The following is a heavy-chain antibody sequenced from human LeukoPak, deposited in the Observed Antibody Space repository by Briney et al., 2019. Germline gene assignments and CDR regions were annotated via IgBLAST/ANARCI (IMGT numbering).Heavy chain of an antibody. Sequence: RASVKVSCKASGYTFTSYAISWVRQAPGQGLEWMGGIVALFGTTNYAQKFQGRVTITADESTSTAYMELSSLRSEDTAVYYCATVMIGWFDPWGQGTLVTVSS. CDR3: ATVMIGWFDP. J-gene: IGHJ5*02. CDR2: IVALFGTT. V-gene: IGHV1-69*13. D-gene: IGHD3-22*01. CDR1: GYTFTSYA.